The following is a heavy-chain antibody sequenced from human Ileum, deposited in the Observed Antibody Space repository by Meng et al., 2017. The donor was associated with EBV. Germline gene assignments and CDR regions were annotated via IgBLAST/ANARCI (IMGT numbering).Heavy chain of an antibody. V-gene: IGHV4-4*02. D-gene: IGHD3-22*01. J-gene: IGHJ4*02. CDR3: TSSDYYRSDY. CDR1: GGTDSRSDW. Sequence: QVELPGAGPGLSKPSETLSRKCAGSGGTDSRSDWVGQVPQPAGEGLGWIGDTSHSRSTNYSPSLKSRVTISLDKTKTQLSLKLISVADADTAVYYCTSSDYYRSDYWGQGTLVTVSS. CDR2: TSHSRST.